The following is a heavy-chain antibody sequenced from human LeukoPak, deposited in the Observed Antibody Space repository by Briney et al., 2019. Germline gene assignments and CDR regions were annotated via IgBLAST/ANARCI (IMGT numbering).Heavy chain of an antibody. Sequence: WASVKVSCKASGYTFTSYAMNWVRQAPGQRLEWMGWINAGNGNTKYSQKFQGRVTITRDTSASTAYMELSSLRSEDTAVYYCARSLPSYSSGWYGYWGQGTLVTVSS. CDR3: ARSLPSYSSGWYGY. V-gene: IGHV1-3*01. D-gene: IGHD6-19*01. CDR1: GYTFTSYA. CDR2: INAGNGNT. J-gene: IGHJ4*02.